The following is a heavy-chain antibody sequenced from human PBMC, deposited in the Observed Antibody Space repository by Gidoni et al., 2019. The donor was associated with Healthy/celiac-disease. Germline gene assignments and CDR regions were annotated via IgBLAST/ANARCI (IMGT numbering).Heavy chain of an antibody. CDR1: GFALSTSGVG. CDR3: AHIGYQLLSYYFDF. D-gene: IGHD2-2*01. CDR2: IYWEDDK. Sequence: QITLKESGPTLVRPTQWRTLTCTFSGFALSTSGVGVGWSRQPPGKALEWLALIYWEDDKRYSPSLTSSLTITKDTSKHQVLLTMTNMDPVDTATYYCAHIGYQLLSYYFDFWGQGTLVTVSS. V-gene: IGHV2-5*02. J-gene: IGHJ4*02.